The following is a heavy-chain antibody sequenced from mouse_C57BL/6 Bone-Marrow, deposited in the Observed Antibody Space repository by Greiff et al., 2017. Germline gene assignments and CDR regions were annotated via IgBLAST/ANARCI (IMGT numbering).Heavy chain of an antibody. CDR2: IYPRSGNT. CDR1: GYTFTSYG. Sequence: QVQLQESGAELARPGASVKLSCKASGYTFTSYGISWVKQRTGQGLEWIGEIYPRSGNTYYNEKFKGKATMTADKSSSTAYMELRSLTSEDSAVYFCASDTVVYFDDWGQGTTLTVSS. V-gene: IGHV1-81*01. D-gene: IGHD1-1*01. CDR3: ASDTVVYFDD. J-gene: IGHJ2*01.